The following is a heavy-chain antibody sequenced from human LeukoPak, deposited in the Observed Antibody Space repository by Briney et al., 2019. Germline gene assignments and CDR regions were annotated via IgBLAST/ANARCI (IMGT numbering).Heavy chain of an antibody. J-gene: IGHJ6*02. D-gene: IGHD6-13*01. CDR2: IYPGDSDT. CDR1: GYSFTSYW. V-gene: IGHV5-51*01. CDR3: ARHGYSSSPNYYYGMDV. Sequence: GESLKISCKGSGYSFTSYWIGWVRQMPGKGLEWMGIIYPGDSDTRYSPSFQGQVTISADKSISTAYLQWSSLKASDTAMYYCARHGYSSSPNYYYGMDVWGRGTTVTVSS.